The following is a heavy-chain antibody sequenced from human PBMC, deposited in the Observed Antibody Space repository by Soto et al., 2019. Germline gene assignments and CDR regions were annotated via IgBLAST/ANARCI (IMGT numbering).Heavy chain of an antibody. CDR2: IYTSGST. Sequence: PSETLSLTCPVADVSISSYYWILIRQPAGKGLEWIGRIYTSGSTNYNPSLKSRVTMSVDTSKNQFSLKLSSVTAADTAVYYCARASGRSGPTRLYGMDVWGQGTTVTVSS. CDR1: DVSISSYY. CDR3: ARASGRSGPTRLYGMDV. J-gene: IGHJ6*02. D-gene: IGHD3-10*01. V-gene: IGHV4-4*07.